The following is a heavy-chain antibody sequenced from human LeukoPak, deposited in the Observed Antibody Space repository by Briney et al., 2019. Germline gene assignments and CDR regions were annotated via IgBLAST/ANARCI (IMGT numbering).Heavy chain of an antibody. CDR3: AKAGGSYYDYYYYYMDV. J-gene: IGHJ6*03. CDR2: ISYDGSNK. CDR1: GFTFSSYA. Sequence: PGGSLRLSCAASGFTFSSYAMHWVRQAPGKGLEWVAVISYDGSNKYYADSVKGRFTISRDNSKNTLYLQMNSLRAEDTAVYYCAKAGGSYYDYYYYYMDVWGKGTTVTVSS. V-gene: IGHV3-30*04. D-gene: IGHD1-26*01.